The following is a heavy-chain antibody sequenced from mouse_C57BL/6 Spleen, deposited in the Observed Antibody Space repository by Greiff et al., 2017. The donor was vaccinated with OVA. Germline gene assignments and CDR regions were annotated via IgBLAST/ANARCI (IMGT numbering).Heavy chain of an antibody. CDR2: IHPNSGST. V-gene: IGHV1-64*01. J-gene: IGHJ2*01. D-gene: IGHD2-4*01. CDR3: ASRNYYDYDEGYYFDY. Sequence: QVQLKQPGAELVKPGASVKLSCKASGYTFTSYWMHWVKQRPGQGLEWIGMIHPNSGSTNYNEKFKSKATLTVDKSSSTAYMQLSSLTSEDSAVYYCASRNYYDYDEGYYFDYWGQGTTLTVSS. CDR1: GYTFTSYW.